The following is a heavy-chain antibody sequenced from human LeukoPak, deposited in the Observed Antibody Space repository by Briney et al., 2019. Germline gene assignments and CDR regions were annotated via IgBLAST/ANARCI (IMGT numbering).Heavy chain of an antibody. D-gene: IGHD3-22*01. CDR2: IRYDGSNK. CDR1: GFTFSSYG. Sequence: PGGSLRLSCAASGFTFSSYGMPWVRQAPGKGLEWVAFIRYDGSNKYYADSVKGRFTISRDNSKNTLYLQMNSLRAEDTAVYYCAKVNPHTYDSSGYRPDYWGQGTLVTVSS. CDR3: AKVNPHTYDSSGYRPDY. J-gene: IGHJ4*02. V-gene: IGHV3-30*02.